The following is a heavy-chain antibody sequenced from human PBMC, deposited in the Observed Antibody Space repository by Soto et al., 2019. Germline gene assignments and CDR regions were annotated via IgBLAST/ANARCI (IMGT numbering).Heavy chain of an antibody. J-gene: IGHJ5*02. CDR1: GFTFSNAC. Sequence: PGGSLRLSCAASGFTFSNACMSWVRQAPGKGLEWVGRIKSKTDGGTTDYAAPVKGRFTISRDDSKNTLYLQMNSLKIEDTAVYYCERVGGAPNWFDPWGQGTLVTVSS. V-gene: IGHV3-15*01. CDR2: IKSKTDGGTT. D-gene: IGHD1-26*01. CDR3: ERVGGAPNWFDP.